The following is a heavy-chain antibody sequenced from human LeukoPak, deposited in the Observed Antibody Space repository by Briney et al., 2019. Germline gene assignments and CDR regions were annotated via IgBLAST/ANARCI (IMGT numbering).Heavy chain of an antibody. CDR3: AKSPSGY. J-gene: IGHJ4*02. CDR1: GFTFSNYG. V-gene: IGHV3-30*18. CDR2: ISYDGSNK. Sequence: GRSLRLSCAASGFTFSNYGMHWVRQAPGKGLEWVTLISYDGSNKYYADSVKGRFTISRDNSKNTLYLQMNSLRAEDTAVYYCAKSPSGYWGQGTLVTVSS.